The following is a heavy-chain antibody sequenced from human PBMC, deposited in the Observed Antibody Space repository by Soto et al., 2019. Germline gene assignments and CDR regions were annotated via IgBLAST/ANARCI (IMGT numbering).Heavy chain of an antibody. J-gene: IGHJ4*02. CDR3: ATLTQEPGGIDY. Sequence: QVQLVQSGAEVKKPGASVKVSCKASGYTCTAYYLYWVRQAPGQGLEWVGRINPESGDTNYAQKFPGRVTMSRATSISTAYMELSSLRSDDTAFYYCATLTQEPGGIDYWGQVTLVSVSS. CDR2: INPESGDT. V-gene: IGHV1-2*06. CDR1: GYTCTAYY. D-gene: IGHD2-8*02.